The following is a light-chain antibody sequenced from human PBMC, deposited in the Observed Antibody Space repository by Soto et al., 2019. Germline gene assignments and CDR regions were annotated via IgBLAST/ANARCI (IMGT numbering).Light chain of an antibody. J-gene: IGKJ1*01. Sequence: EVLLTQSPGTLSLSPGERATLSCSASQSVNNSFLAWYQQKPGQAPRLLIYGATSRATGIPDKFSGSGSGTDFTLTIRRLEPEDFAVYFCQQDGRTPRTFGQGTKVEIK. CDR2: GAT. CDR3: QQDGRTPRT. CDR1: QSVNNSF. V-gene: IGKV3-20*01.